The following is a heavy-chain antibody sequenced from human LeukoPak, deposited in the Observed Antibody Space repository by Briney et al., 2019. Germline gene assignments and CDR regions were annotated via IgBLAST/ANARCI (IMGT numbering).Heavy chain of an antibody. J-gene: IGHJ4*02. CDR3: ARDGSGGG. CDR1: GGSFSSYA. D-gene: IGHD3-16*01. Sequence: GASVKVSCKASGGSFSSYAISWVRQAPGQGLEWMGGIIAIFGTANYAQKFQGRVTITTDESTSTAYMELSSLRSEDTAVYYCARDGSGGGWGQGTLVTVSS. V-gene: IGHV1-69*05. CDR2: IIAIFGTA.